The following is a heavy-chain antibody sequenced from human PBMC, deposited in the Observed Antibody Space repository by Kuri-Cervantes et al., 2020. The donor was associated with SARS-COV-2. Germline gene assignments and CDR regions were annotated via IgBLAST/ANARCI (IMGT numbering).Heavy chain of an antibody. CDR3: ARDRCSRTTCYPWFDP. D-gene: IGHD2-2*01. Sequence: ASVKVSCKASGYTFTGYYMHWVRQAPGQGLEWMGWINPNSGGTNYAQKFQGRVTMTRDTSISTAYMELSRLRSDDTAVYYCARDRCSRTTCYPWFDPWGQGTLGHRLL. CDR1: GYTFTGYY. J-gene: IGHJ5*02. CDR2: INPNSGGT. V-gene: IGHV1-2*02.